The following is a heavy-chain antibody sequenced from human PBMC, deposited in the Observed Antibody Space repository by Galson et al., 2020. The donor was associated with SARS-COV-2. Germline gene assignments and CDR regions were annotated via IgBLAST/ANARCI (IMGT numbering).Heavy chain of an antibody. D-gene: IGHD1-26*01. Sequence: ASVKVSCKASGYTFTDSYIHWVRQAPGQGLEWMGWINPNTGGTIYAQKFQGSVTMTRDTSISTAHMELSRVTSDDTAVYYCARDAGRASVNWFDPWGQGTLITVSS. J-gene: IGHJ5*02. CDR2: INPNTGGT. CDR1: GYTFTDSY. V-gene: IGHV1-2*02. CDR3: ARDAGRASVNWFDP.